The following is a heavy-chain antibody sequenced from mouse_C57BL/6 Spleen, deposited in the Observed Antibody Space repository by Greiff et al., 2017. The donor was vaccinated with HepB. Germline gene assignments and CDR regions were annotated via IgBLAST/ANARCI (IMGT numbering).Heavy chain of an antibody. CDR3: ARGGYYGSRAMDY. CDR2: IYPGDGDT. D-gene: IGHD1-1*01. CDR1: GYAFSSSW. V-gene: IGHV1-82*01. J-gene: IGHJ4*01. Sequence: VKLMESGPELVKPGASVKISCKASGYAFSSSWMNWVKQRPGKGLEWIGRIYPGDGDTNYNGKFKGKATLTADKSSSTAYMQLSSLTSEDSAVYFCARGGYYGSRAMDYWGQGTSVTVSS.